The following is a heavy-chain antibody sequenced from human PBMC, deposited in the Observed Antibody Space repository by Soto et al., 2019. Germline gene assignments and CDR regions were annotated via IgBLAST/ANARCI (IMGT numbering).Heavy chain of an antibody. V-gene: IGHV3-23*01. CDR2: ISGSGGST. CDR3: AKDLRGSYYYYYYGMDV. J-gene: IGHJ6*02. CDR1: GFTFSSYA. Sequence: EVQLLESGGGLVQPGGSLRLSCAASGFTFSSYAMSWVRQAPGKGLEWVSAISGSGGSTYYADSVKGRFTISRDNSKNTLYLQMNSLRAEGTAVYYCAKDLRGSYYYYYYGMDVWGQGTTVTVSS. D-gene: IGHD1-26*01.